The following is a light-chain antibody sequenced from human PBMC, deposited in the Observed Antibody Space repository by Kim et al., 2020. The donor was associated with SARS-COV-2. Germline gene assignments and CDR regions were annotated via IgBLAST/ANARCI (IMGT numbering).Light chain of an antibody. J-gene: IGKJ4*01. CDR1: QGINNF. CDR2: EAS. V-gene: IGKV1-17*03. Sequence: ADVGDRVTITCRASQGINNFLAWFQQKPGKAPKRLIYEASTLQSGVPSRFSGSGSGTEFTLTISSLQAEDVASYYCLQHNNFPLTFGGGTKVDIK. CDR3: LQHNNFPLT.